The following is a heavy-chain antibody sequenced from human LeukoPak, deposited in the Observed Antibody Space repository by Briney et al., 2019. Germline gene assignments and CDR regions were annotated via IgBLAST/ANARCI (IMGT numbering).Heavy chain of an antibody. Sequence: ASVKVSCKASGDTFTGYYMHWVRQAPVQGLEWMGWINPNSGGTNYAQKFQGRVTMTRDTSISTAYMELTRLRSDDTAVYYCARGDSSGWYLDYWGQGTLVTVSS. CDR1: GDTFTGYY. V-gene: IGHV1-2*02. CDR2: INPNSGGT. D-gene: IGHD6-19*01. J-gene: IGHJ4*02. CDR3: ARGDSSGWYLDY.